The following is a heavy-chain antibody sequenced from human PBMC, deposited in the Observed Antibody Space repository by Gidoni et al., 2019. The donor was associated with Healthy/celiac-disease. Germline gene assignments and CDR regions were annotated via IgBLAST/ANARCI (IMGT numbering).Heavy chain of an antibody. D-gene: IGHD1-26*01. CDR1: GGSFSGYY. J-gene: IGHJ5*02. Sequence: QVQLQQWGAGLLKPSETLSLTCAVYGGSFSGYYWSWIRQPPGKGLEWIGEINHSGSTNYNPSLKSRVTISVDTSKNQFSLKLSSVTAADTAVYYCARGRYSGGNWFDPWGQGTLVTVSS. CDR2: INHSGST. V-gene: IGHV4-34*01. CDR3: ARGRYSGGNWFDP.